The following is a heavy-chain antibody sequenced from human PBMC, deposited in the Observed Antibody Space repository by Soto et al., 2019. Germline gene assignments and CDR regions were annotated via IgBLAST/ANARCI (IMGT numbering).Heavy chain of an antibody. J-gene: IGHJ4*02. CDR3: ARLWDAAYGNPGAY. V-gene: IGHV4-39*01. D-gene: IGHD4-4*01. CDR1: GGSISSSSYY. Sequence: SEKLSDTCTGSGGSISSSSYYWGWIRQPPGKGLEWIGSIYYSGSTYYNPSLKSRVTISVDTSKNQFSLKLSSVTAADTAVYYCARLWDAAYGNPGAYWAQGTLV. CDR2: IYYSGST.